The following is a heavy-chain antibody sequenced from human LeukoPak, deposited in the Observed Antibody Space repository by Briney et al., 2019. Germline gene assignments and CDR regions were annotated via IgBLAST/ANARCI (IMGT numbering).Heavy chain of an antibody. CDR3: ARASVATIGSYAFDI. Sequence: SRTLSLTCAVSGGSISSSNWWSWVRQPPGKGLEGIGEIYHSGSTNYNPSLKSRVTISVDKSKNQFSLKLSSVTAADAAVYYCARASVATIGSYAFDIWGQGTMVTVSS. V-gene: IGHV4-4*02. CDR2: IYHSGST. CDR1: GGSISSSNW. D-gene: IGHD5-12*01. J-gene: IGHJ3*02.